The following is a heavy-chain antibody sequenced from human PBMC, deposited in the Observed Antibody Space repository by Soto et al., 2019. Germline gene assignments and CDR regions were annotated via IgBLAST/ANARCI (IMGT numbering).Heavy chain of an antibody. J-gene: IGHJ4*02. V-gene: IGHV3-66*01. Sequence: GGSLRLSCAASGFTVSSNYMSWVRQAPGKGLEWVSVIYSGGSTYYADSVKGRFTISRDNSKNTLYLQMNSLRAEDTAVYYCARVKPQVTTRYFDYWGQGTLVTVSS. D-gene: IGHD4-17*01. CDR2: IYSGGST. CDR3: ARVKPQVTTRYFDY. CDR1: GFTVSSNY.